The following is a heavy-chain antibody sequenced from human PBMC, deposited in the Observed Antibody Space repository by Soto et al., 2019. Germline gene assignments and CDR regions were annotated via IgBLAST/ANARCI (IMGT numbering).Heavy chain of an antibody. J-gene: IGHJ4*02. CDR1: GGSISSSSYY. V-gene: IGHV4-39*01. D-gene: IGHD3-10*01. CDR2: IYYSGST. CDR3: ARIDGNYYRSGSSADY. Sequence: SETLSLTCTVSGGSISSSSYYWGWIRQPPGKGLEWIGSIYYSGSTYYNPSLKSRVTISVDTSKNQFSLKLSSVTAADTAVYYCARIDGNYYRSGSSADYWGQGTRVTVSS.